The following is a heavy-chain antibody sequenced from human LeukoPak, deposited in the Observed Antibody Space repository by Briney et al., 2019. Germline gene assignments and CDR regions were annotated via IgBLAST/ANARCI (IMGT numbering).Heavy chain of an antibody. CDR1: GFTFSSYW. CDR2: IKSKSDGGTT. D-gene: IGHD1-1*01. Sequence: PGGSLRLSCAASGFTFSSYWMSWVRQAPGKGLEWVGRIKSKSDGGTTDYAAPVKGRFTISRDGSKDTLYLQMNSLKTEDTAMYYCTTGKTDDYYFDYWGQGTLVTVSS. J-gene: IGHJ4*02. V-gene: IGHV3-15*01. CDR3: TTGKTDDYYFDY.